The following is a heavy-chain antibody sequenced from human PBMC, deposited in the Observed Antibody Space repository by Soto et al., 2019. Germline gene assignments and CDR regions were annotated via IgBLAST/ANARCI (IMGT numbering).Heavy chain of an antibody. D-gene: IGHD6-19*01. V-gene: IGHV6-1*01. CDR3: AREGAVAGADRFGP. CDR2: TFYKSKWYN. Sequence: PSQTLSLTCVISGDSISRNSGAWSWIRQSPSRGLEWLGRTFYKSKWYNEYAVSVKSRITINPDTSKNQFSLQLNSVTPEDTAVYFCAREGAVAGADRFGPWGQGTLVTVSS. J-gene: IGHJ5*02. CDR1: GDSISRNSGA.